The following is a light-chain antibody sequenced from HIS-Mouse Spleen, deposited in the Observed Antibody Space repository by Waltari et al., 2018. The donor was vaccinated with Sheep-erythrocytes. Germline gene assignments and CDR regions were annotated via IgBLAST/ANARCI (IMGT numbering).Light chain of an antibody. CDR2: AAS. J-gene: IGKJ3*01. CDR3: QQSYSTPQCT. Sequence: DIQMTQSPSSLSASVGDRVTITGRASQSISSYLNWYQQKPGKAPKLRIYAASSLQSGVPARFSGSGSGTDFTLTISSLQPEDFATYYCQQSYSTPQCTFGPGTKVDIK. V-gene: IGKV1-39*01. CDR1: QSISSY.